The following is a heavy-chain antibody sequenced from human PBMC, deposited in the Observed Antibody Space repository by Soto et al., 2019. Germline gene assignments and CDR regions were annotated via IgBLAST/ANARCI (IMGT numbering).Heavy chain of an antibody. J-gene: IGHJ6*02. CDR1: GGSFSNYA. D-gene: IGHD5-12*01. V-gene: IGHV1-69*12. Sequence: QVQLVQSGAEVKKPGSSVKVSCKASGGSFSNYAVTWVRQAPGQGLEWMGGIIPIFGRANYAQKFQDRVTISADESTNTVYMELSSPRSEDTADYYCARSGPHGIAAYFYALDVWGQGTTVTVSS. CDR3: ARSGPHGIAAYFYALDV. CDR2: IIPIFGRA.